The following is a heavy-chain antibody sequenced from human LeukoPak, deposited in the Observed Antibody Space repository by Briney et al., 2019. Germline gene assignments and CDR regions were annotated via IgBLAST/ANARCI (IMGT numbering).Heavy chain of an antibody. V-gene: IGHV3-30*03. CDR3: ATGGVALFDY. J-gene: IGHJ4*02. Sequence: GGSLRLSCAASGFTFSSYGMHWVRQAPGKGLEWVAVISYDGSNKYYADSEKGRFTISRDNSKNTLYLQMNSLRAEDTAVYYCATGGVALFDYWGQGTLVTVSS. D-gene: IGHD3-10*01. CDR2: ISYDGSNK. CDR1: GFTFSSYG.